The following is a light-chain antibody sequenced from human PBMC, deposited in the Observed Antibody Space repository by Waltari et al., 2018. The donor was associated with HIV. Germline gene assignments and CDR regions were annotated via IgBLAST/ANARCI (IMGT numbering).Light chain of an antibody. CDR3: QSADSTGTYWV. V-gene: IGLV3-25*03. CDR1: ALPTHY. Sequence: SYELTQPPSASVSPGQTARISCSGDALPTHYVLWYQPRPGQAPVMVIYRDKERPSGIPDRFSGSSAGTTVTLTISGVQAEDEADYYCQSADSTGTYWVFGGGTKLTVL. CDR2: RDK. J-gene: IGLJ3*02.